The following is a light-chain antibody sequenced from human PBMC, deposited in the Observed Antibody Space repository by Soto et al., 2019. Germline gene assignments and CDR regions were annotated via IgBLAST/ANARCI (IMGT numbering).Light chain of an antibody. J-gene: IGKJ3*01. CDR1: QCVSSSY. CDR2: AAY. Sequence: EIVLTQSPGTLSLSPGESATLSCRASQCVSSSYLAWYQQKPGQAPRLLISAAYSRASGIPGRFSASGSGTDFSLTIRSLAPEDFAVYYCQHDGGPFAFGPGNKVDIK. V-gene: IGKV3-20*01. CDR3: QHDGGPFA.